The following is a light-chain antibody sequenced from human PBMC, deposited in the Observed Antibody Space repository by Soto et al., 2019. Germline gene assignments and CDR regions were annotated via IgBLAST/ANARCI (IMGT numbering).Light chain of an antibody. CDR2: DAS. CDR3: QQYNSYWT. J-gene: IGKJ1*01. CDR1: QSISSW. V-gene: IGKV1-5*01. Sequence: DIHMTQSPSTLSASVVDRVTITCRASQSISSWLAWYQQKPGKAPKLLIYDASSLESGVPSRLSGSGSGTEFTLTISSLKPDDFATYYCQQYNSYWTFGQGTKVDI.